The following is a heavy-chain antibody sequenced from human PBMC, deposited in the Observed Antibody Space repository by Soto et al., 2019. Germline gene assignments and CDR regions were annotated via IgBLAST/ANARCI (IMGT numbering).Heavy chain of an antibody. CDR3: VKDNYCDDTX. V-gene: IGHV3-23*01. CDR1: GFTFSTNG. J-gene: IGHJ4*02. D-gene: IGHD2-21*01. CDR2: ISGNSDTT. Sequence: VGSLRLSFVASGFTFSTNGMTWVRQAPGKGLAWVSIISGNSDTTFYEDSVKVRFTVSIDNSKNTLYLQMNSLRAEDTAIYYCVKDNYCDDTXWGQGTLVTVSX.